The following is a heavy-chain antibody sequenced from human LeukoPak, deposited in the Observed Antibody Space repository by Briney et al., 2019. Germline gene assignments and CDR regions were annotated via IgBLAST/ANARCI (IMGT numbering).Heavy chain of an antibody. Sequence: SETLSLTCTVSGGSISSYYWSWIRQPPGKGLEWIGYIYYSGSTNYNPSLKSRVTISVDTSKNQSSLKLSSVTGADTAVYYCARGRLSSRYYTYYYYGMDVWGQGTTVTVSS. V-gene: IGHV4-59*01. CDR1: GGSISSYY. J-gene: IGHJ6*02. CDR2: IYYSGST. D-gene: IGHD3-3*01. CDR3: ARGRLSSRYYTYYYYGMDV.